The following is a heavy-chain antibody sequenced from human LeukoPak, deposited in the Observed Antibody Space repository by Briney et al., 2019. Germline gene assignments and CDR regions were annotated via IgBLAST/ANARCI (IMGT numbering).Heavy chain of an antibody. Sequence: GRSLRLSCAASGFTFTSYAMGWVRQAPGDGLEWFSAIGGNSGSDTYYADGVKGRFNNSRDNSKTTLYLEMNSLRAEDTAVYYCSKGSSSGRPYFFDYWGQGSLVAVSS. V-gene: IGHV3-23*01. CDR3: SKGSSSGRPYFFDY. J-gene: IGHJ4*02. CDR2: IGGNSGSDT. CDR1: GFTFTSYA. D-gene: IGHD3-10*01.